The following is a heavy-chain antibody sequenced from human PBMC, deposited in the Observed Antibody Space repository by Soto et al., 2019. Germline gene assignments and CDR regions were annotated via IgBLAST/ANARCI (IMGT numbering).Heavy chain of an antibody. CDR1: GFRFSDYS. V-gene: IGHV3-48*01. CDR3: AKDLPPTGTTQD. D-gene: IGHD1-1*01. Sequence: GGSLRLSCAASGFRFSDYSMNWVRQAPGRGLEWVSYISSSSFTIHYADSVKGRFTISRDNSKNTLYLQMNSLRAEDTAVYYCAKDLPPTGTTQDWGQGTLVTVSS. J-gene: IGHJ4*02. CDR2: ISSSSFTI.